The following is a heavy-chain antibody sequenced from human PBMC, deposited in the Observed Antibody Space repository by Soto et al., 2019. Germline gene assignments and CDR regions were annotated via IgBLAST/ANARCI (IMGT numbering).Heavy chain of an antibody. Sequence: GASVKVSCKASGYTFTSYDINWVRQATGQGLEWMGWMNPNSGNTGYAQKFQGRVTMTRDTSISTVYMELSSLRSEDTAVYYCARENRVPGTTTIGSSFDYWGQGTLVTVSS. D-gene: IGHD1-7*01. CDR1: GYTFTSYD. CDR3: ARENRVPGTTTIGSSFDY. V-gene: IGHV1-8*01. CDR2: MNPNSGNT. J-gene: IGHJ4*02.